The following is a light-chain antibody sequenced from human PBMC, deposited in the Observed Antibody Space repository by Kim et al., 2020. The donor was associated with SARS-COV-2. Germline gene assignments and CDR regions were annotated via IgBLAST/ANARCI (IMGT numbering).Light chain of an antibody. CDR3: QSYDSSNQV. CDR2: EDN. J-gene: IGLJ3*02. CDR1: SGSIASNY. V-gene: IGLV6-57*01. Sequence: KTVTISCTRSSGSIASNYVQWYQQRPRSSPTTVIYEDNQRPSGVPDRFSGSIDSSSNSASLTISGLKTEDEADYYCQSYDSSNQVFGGGTKLTVL.